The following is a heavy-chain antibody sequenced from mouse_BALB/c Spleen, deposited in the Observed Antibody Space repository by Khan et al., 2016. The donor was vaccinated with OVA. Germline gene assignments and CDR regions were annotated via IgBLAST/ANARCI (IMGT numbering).Heavy chain of an antibody. J-gene: IGHJ4*01. Sequence: QVQLKESGPGLVAPSQSLSITCTVSVFSLTSYGVHWVRQPPGKGLEWLGVIWAGGSTNYNSALMSRLSISKDNSKSQVFLKMNSLQTDDTAMYYCARFPDGSYYTVDYWGQGTSVTVSS. D-gene: IGHD2-3*01. CDR2: IWAGGST. CDR3: ARFPDGSYYTVDY. CDR1: VFSLTSYG. V-gene: IGHV2-9*02.